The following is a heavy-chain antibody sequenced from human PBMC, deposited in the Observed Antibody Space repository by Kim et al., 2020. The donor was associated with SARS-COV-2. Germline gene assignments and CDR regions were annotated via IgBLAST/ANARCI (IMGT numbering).Heavy chain of an antibody. J-gene: IGHJ6*02. V-gene: IGHV4-39*01. Sequence: SETLSLTCTVSGGSISSSSYYWGWIRQPPGKGLEWIGSIYYSGSTYYNPSLKSRVTISVDTSKNQFSLKLSSVTAADTAVYYCATSFDYYYYGMDVWGQGTTVTVSS. CDR1: GGSISSSSYY. CDR2: IYYSGST. CDR3: ATSFDYYYYGMDV.